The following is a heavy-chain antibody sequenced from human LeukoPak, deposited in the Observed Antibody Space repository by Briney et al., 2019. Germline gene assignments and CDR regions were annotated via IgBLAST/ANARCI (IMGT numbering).Heavy chain of an antibody. CDR1: GVSISSSSYY. J-gene: IGHJ6*02. CDR2: IYDSGST. CDR3: ARVGGTNFYYYGLDV. D-gene: IGHD3-3*01. Sequence: SETLSLTCTVSGVSISSSSYYWSWIRQPPGKGLEWIGYIYDSGSTNYNPSLKSRVTISVDTSKNQFSLKLNSVTAADTAVYYCARVGGTNFYYYGLDVWGQGTTVTVSS. V-gene: IGHV4-61*01.